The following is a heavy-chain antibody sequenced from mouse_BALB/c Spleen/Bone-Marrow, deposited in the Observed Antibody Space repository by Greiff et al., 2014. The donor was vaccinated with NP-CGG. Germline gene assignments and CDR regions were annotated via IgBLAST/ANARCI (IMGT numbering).Heavy chain of an antibody. D-gene: IGHD2-3*01. J-gene: IGHJ1*01. CDR3: ARVYLWYFDV. V-gene: IGHV2-9*02. Sequence: VQLQQSGPGLVAPSQSLSTTCTVSGFSLTSYGVHWVRQPPGKGLEWLGVIWAGGSTNYNSALMSRLSISKDNSKSQVLLKMNSLQTDDTAMYYCARVYLWYFDVWGAGTTVTVSS. CDR2: IWAGGST. CDR1: GFSLTSYG.